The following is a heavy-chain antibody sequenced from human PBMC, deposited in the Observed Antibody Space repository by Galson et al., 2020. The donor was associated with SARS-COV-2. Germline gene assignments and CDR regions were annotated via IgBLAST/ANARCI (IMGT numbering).Heavy chain of an antibody. Sequence: GGSLRLSCAASGFTFSNYVIHWVRQAPGKGPEWVAVISSDGSNSFYADSLKGRFTTSTDNSKSTLYLQMNSLRAEDTAVYYCARGGEWGLPDQFDCWGQGTLVTVSS. J-gene: IGHJ4*02. CDR3: ARGGEWGLPDQFDC. V-gene: IGHV3-30*04. D-gene: IGHD1-26*01. CDR1: GFTFSNYV. CDR2: ISSDGSNS.